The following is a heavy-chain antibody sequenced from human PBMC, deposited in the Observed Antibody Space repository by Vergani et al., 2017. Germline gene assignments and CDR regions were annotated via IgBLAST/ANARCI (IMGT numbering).Heavy chain of an antibody. CDR3: AKDGRENSDYGYFDY. CDR1: GFPFSSFW. V-gene: IGHV3-7*01. D-gene: IGHD4-17*01. CDR2: INEPGNAD. Sequence: EVQLLQSGGGVIQPGGSVRLSCEASGFPFSSFWMTWVRQAPGKGLEWVANINEPGNADYYLDSVKGRFTISRDTSKKTLSLQMRSLRADDTAVYYCAKDGRENSDYGYFDYWGQGTLVTVSS. J-gene: IGHJ4*02.